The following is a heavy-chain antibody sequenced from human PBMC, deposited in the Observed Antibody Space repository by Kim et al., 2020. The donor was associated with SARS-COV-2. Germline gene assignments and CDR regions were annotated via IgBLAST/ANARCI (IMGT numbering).Heavy chain of an antibody. CDR3: AAGAPGH. CDR2: ST. V-gene: IGHV4-34*01. Sequence: STNYNPSLRSRISMSVDTSKNQFSLKLSSVTAADTAVYYCAAGAPGHWGQGTLVTVSS. J-gene: IGHJ1*01.